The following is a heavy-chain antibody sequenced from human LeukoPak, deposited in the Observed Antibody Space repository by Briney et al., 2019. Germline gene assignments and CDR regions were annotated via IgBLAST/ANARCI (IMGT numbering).Heavy chain of an antibody. Sequence: GGALRLSCAASGFTFSDYYMSWIRQAPGKGLEGVSYISSSGSTIYYADSVKGRFTISRDNAKNSLYLQMNSLRAEDTAVYYCARGGWYYDSSGYTIWGQGTLVTVSS. J-gene: IGHJ4*02. D-gene: IGHD3-22*01. CDR1: GFTFSDYY. CDR2: ISSSGSTI. V-gene: IGHV3-11*01. CDR3: ARGGWYYDSSGYTI.